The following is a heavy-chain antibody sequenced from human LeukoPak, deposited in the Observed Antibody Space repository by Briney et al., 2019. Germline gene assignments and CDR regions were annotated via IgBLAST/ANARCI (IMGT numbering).Heavy chain of an antibody. V-gene: IGHV1-46*01. Sequence: ASVKVSCKASGYTFTSFYMHWVRQAPGQGLEWMGITNPSGGSTSYAQKFQGRVTMTRDTSTSTVYMELRSLRSEDTAVYYCARDILLCYYDSSGYCSGMDVWGQGTTVTVSS. J-gene: IGHJ6*02. CDR3: ARDILLCYYDSSGYCSGMDV. CDR1: GYTFTSFY. CDR2: TNPSGGST. D-gene: IGHD3-22*01.